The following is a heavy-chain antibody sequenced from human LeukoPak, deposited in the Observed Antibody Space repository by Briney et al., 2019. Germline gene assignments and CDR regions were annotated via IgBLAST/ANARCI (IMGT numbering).Heavy chain of an antibody. Sequence: SVKVTCKASGGTFSSYAISWVRQAPGQGLEWMGGIIPIFGTANYAQKFQGRVTITADESTSTAYMELSSLRSEDTAVYYCASGAPKYCTNGVGYSDYFDYWGQGTLVTVSS. J-gene: IGHJ4*02. CDR2: IIPIFGTA. CDR3: ASGAPKYCTNGVGYSDYFDY. V-gene: IGHV1-69*13. CDR1: GGTFSSYA. D-gene: IGHD2-8*01.